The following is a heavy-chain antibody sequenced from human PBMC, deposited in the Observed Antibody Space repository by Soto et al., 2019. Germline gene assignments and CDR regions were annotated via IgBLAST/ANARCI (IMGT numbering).Heavy chain of an antibody. CDR2: IYYGRSA. Sequence: SETLSLTCTVSRDSISSTRWWSRVRQSPGKGLESIGYIYYGRSANYNPSLKSRVTLSVDTSTNQCSLTLSSMTAADTAVYYCALRSMAVVPEYWGQGTLVTAPQ. CDR3: ALRSMAVVPEY. D-gene: IGHD3-22*01. CDR1: RDSISSTRW. J-gene: IGHJ4*02. V-gene: IGHV4-28*01.